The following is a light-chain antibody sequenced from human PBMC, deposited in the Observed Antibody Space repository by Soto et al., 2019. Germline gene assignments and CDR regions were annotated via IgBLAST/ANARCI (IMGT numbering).Light chain of an antibody. CDR1: QNILYNSNNKNY. CDR3: QQYYSNPPMFT. Sequence: DIVMTQSPDSLAVSLGERATINCKSSQNILYNSNNKNYLAWYQQKPGQPPKLLIYWASTRESGVPDRFSGSGSGTDFTLTISSLQAEDVAVYYCQQYYSNPPMFTFGQGTKVEIK. J-gene: IGKJ2*01. CDR2: WAS. V-gene: IGKV4-1*01.